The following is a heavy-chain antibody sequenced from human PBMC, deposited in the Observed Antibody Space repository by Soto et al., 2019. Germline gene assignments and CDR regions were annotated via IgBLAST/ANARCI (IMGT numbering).Heavy chain of an antibody. J-gene: IGHJ4*02. CDR1: GGSFSGYY. V-gene: IGHV4-34*01. D-gene: IGHD3-22*01. CDR2: INHSGST. CDR3: VYDSSGYYFDY. Sequence: PSETLSLTCAVYGGSFSGYYWGWIRQPPGKGLEWIREINHSGSTNYNPSLKSRVTISVDTSKNQFSLKLSSVTAADTAVYYCVYDSSGYYFDYWGQGTLVTVSS.